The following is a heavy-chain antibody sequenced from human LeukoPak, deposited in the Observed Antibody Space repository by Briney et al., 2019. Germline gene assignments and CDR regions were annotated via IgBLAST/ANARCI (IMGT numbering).Heavy chain of an antibody. Sequence: ASVKVSCKASGYTFTGYYMHWVRQAPGQGLEWMGWINPNSGGTNYAQKFQGRVTMTRDTSISTAYMEPSRLRSDDTAVYYCATYYYDSSGYRDYFDYWGQGTLVTVSS. D-gene: IGHD3-22*01. CDR1: GYTFTGYY. V-gene: IGHV1-2*02. CDR3: ATYYYDSSGYRDYFDY. J-gene: IGHJ4*02. CDR2: INPNSGGT.